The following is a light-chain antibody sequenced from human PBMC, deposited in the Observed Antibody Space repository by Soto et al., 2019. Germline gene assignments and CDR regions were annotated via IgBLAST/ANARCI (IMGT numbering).Light chain of an antibody. CDR3: CSYAGNNIFL. Sequence: QSALAHPGPVCGSPGQSIRVSCPRISTDVWTYFLVSWFQQHPGKVPKLLSYRITHRPSGASDRLSGSRSGNTASLTISGLQAEDEANYYCCSYAGNNIFLLGTGTKVTVL. CDR2: RIT. CDR1: STDVWTYFL. J-gene: IGLJ1*01. V-gene: IGLV2-23*02.